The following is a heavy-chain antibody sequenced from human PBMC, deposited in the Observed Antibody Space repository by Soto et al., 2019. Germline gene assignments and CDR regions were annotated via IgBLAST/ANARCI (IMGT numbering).Heavy chain of an antibody. J-gene: IGHJ3*02. CDR2: ISGSGGST. V-gene: IGHV3-23*01. Sequence: SLRLSCAASGFTFSSYAMSWVRQAPGKGLEWVSAISGSGGSTYYADSVRGRFTISRDNSKNTLYLQMNSLRAEDTAVYYCAKPSTIFGVVNVAFDIWGQGTMVTVSS. CDR3: AKPSTIFGVVNVAFDI. D-gene: IGHD3-3*01. CDR1: GFTFSSYA.